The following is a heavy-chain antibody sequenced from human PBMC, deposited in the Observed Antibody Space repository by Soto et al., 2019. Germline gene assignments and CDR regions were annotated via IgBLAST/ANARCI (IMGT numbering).Heavy chain of an antibody. CDR3: ARSPLRAYHMDV. Sequence: GGSLRLSCAASGVTVSSNYMSWVRQAPGKGLEWVSVIYSGGSTYYADSVKGGFTISRDNSRNTLFLQMNSLRAEDTAVYYGARSPLRAYHMDVWGKGTTVTVSS. V-gene: IGHV3-66*01. CDR2: IYSGGST. J-gene: IGHJ6*03. D-gene: IGHD4-17*01. CDR1: GVTVSSNY.